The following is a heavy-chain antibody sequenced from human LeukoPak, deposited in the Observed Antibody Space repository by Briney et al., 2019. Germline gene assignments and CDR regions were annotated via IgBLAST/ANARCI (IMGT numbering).Heavy chain of an antibody. CDR1: GGTFSIYA. CDR2: INPNSGGT. Sequence: ASVKVSCKASGGTFSIYAVTWVRQAPGQGLEWMGWINPNSGGTNYAQKFQGRVTMTRDTSISTAYMELSRLRSDDTAVYYCARGAMVRGVPYNWFDPWGQGTLVTVSS. D-gene: IGHD3-10*01. CDR3: ARGAMVRGVPYNWFDP. V-gene: IGHV1-2*02. J-gene: IGHJ5*02.